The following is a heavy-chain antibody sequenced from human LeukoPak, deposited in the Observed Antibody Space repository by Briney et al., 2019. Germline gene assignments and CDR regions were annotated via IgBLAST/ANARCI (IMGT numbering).Heavy chain of an antibody. D-gene: IGHD6-19*01. V-gene: IGHV1-18*04. Sequence: ASVKVSCKASGYTFTSYGISWVRQAPGQGLEWMGWISAYNGNTNYAQKLQGRVTMTTDTSTSTAYMELRSLRSDDTAVYYCARDSAYSSGWSFSFDYWGQGTLVTVSS. CDR2: ISAYNGNT. CDR3: ARDSAYSSGWSFSFDY. CDR1: GYTFTSYG. J-gene: IGHJ4*02.